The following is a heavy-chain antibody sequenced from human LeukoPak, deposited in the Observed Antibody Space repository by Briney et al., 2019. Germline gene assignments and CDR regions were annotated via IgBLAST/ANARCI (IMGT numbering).Heavy chain of an antibody. V-gene: IGHV1-2*02. D-gene: IGHD5-18*01. CDR1: GYTFTGYY. Sequence: ASVKVSCKASGYTFTGYYMHWVRQAPGQGLEWMGWINPNSGGTNYAQKFQGRVTMTRDTSISTAYMELSRLRSDDTAVYYCAREVWAGGSGTAMVTWFSWFDPWGQGTLVTVSS. CDR3: AREVWAGGSGTAMVTWFSWFDP. CDR2: INPNSGGT. J-gene: IGHJ5*02.